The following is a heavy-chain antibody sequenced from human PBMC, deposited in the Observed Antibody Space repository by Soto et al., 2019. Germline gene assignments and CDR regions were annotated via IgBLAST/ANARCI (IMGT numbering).Heavy chain of an antibody. J-gene: IGHJ3*02. D-gene: IGHD3-22*01. CDR1: GFTFTSSA. CDR2: IVVGSGNT. Sequence: SVKVSCKLSGFTFTSSAVQWVRQARGQRLEWIGWIVVGSGNTNYAQKFQERVTITRDMSTSTAYMELSSLRSEDTAVYYCAATGGWLSLFDIWGKGTMVPVSS. V-gene: IGHV1-58*01. CDR3: AATGGWLSLFDI.